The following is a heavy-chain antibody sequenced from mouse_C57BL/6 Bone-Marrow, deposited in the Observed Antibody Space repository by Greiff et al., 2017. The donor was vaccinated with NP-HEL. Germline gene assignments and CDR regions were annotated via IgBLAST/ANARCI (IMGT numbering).Heavy chain of an antibody. CDR3: ARAYYGYPYAMYY. CDR1: GFSLTSYG. J-gene: IGHJ4*01. Sequence: QVQLKESGPGLVQPSQSLSITCTVSGFSLTSYGVHWVRQSPGKGLEWLGVIWSGGSTDYNAAFISRLSISKDNSKSQVFFKMNSLQADDTAIYYCARAYYGYPYAMYYWGQGTSVTVSS. D-gene: IGHD2-9*01. V-gene: IGHV2-2*01. CDR2: IWSGGST.